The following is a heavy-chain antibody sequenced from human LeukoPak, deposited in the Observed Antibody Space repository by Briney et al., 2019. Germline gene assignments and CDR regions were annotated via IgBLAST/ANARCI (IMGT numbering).Heavy chain of an antibody. CDR3: AQGGYCSSTSCSMRVDY. CDR1: GFTFSSYG. CDR2: ISYDGSNK. V-gene: IGHV3-30*18. J-gene: IGHJ4*02. D-gene: IGHD2-2*01. Sequence: GGSLRLSCAASGFTFSSYGMHWVRQAPGKGPEWVAVISYDGSNKYYADSVKGRFTISRDNSKNTLYLQMNSLRAEDTAVYYCAQGGYCSSTSCSMRVDYWGQGTLVTVSS.